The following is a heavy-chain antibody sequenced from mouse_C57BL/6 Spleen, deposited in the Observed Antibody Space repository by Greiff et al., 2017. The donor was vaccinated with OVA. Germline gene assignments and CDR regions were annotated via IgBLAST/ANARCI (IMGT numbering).Heavy chain of an antibody. V-gene: IGHV6-3*01. Sequence: EVKLMESGGGLVQPGGSMKLSCVASGFTFSNYWMNWVRQSPEKGLEWVAQIRLKSDNYATHYAESVKGRFTISRDDSKSSVYLQMNNLRAEDTGIYYCTDYYGYDDYAMDYWGQGTSVTVSS. J-gene: IGHJ4*01. CDR2: IRLKSDNYAT. CDR3: TDYYGYDDYAMDY. D-gene: IGHD2-2*01. CDR1: GFTFSNYW.